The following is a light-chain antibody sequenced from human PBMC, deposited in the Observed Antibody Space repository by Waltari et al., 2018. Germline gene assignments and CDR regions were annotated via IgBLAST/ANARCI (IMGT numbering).Light chain of an antibody. V-gene: IGKV1-39*01. CDR3: QQSYSTPLT. CDR2: AAS. J-gene: IGKJ3*01. Sequence: DIQMTQSPSSLSASVGDRGTLTCRASQSISSYLNWYQQKPGKAPKLLIYAASSLQSGVPSRFSGSGSGTDFTLTISSLQPEDFATYYCQQSYSTPLTFGPGTKVDIK. CDR1: QSISSY.